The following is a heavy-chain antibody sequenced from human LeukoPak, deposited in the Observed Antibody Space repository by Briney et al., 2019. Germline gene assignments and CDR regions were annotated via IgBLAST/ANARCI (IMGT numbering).Heavy chain of an antibody. V-gene: IGHV3-72*01. CDR1: GFILSDYY. CDR2: SRSREAGYTT. J-gene: IGHJ4*02. D-gene: IGHD4-17*01. Sequence: GGSLRLSCGVSGFILSDYYMDWVRQAPGQGLEWVGRSRSREAGYTTDYAASVKGRFTISREDSKKSLDLQMNSLRTEDTAVYYCARGTTVTTPDYWGQGTLVTVSS. CDR3: ARGTTVTTPDY.